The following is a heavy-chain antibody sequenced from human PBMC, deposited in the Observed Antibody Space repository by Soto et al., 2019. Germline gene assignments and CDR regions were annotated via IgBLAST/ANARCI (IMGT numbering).Heavy chain of an antibody. Sequence: GGSLRLSCAASGFTFIDYDMSWIRQAPGKGLEWVSYISSSGSTIYYADSVKGRFTISRDNAKNSLYLQMNSLRAEDTAVYYCAREVGAVHAFDIWGQGTMVTVSS. J-gene: IGHJ3*02. CDR3: AREVGAVHAFDI. D-gene: IGHD3-10*01. CDR1: GFTFIDYD. CDR2: ISSSGSTI. V-gene: IGHV3-11*01.